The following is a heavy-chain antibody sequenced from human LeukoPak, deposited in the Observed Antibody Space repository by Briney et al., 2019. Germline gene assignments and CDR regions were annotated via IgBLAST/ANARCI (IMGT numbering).Heavy chain of an antibody. Sequence: PSETLSLTCTVSGGSISSYYWSWIRQPAGKGLEWIGHIYNSGSTNYNPSLKGRVTMSVATSKNQFSLHLSSVTAADTAVYYCARWYSSGWAFDYWGQGTLVTVSS. CDR3: ARWYSSGWAFDY. D-gene: IGHD6-19*01. V-gene: IGHV4-4*07. CDR2: IYNSGST. J-gene: IGHJ4*02. CDR1: GGSISSYY.